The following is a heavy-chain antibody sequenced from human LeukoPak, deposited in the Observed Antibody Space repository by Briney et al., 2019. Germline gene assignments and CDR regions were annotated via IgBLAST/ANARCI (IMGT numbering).Heavy chain of an antibody. CDR1: GGSISSHY. D-gene: IGHD5-24*01. Sequence: KTSETLSLTCTVSGGSISSHYWSWIRKPPGKGLEWIGYIYYSGSTNYNPSLKSRVTISVDTSKNQFSLKLSSVTAADTAVYYCARGVDGLDYWGQGTLVTVSS. V-gene: IGHV4-59*11. CDR3: ARGVDGLDY. J-gene: IGHJ4*02. CDR2: IYYSGST.